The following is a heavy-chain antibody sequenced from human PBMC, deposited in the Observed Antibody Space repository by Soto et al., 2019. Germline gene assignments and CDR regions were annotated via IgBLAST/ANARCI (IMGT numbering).Heavy chain of an antibody. CDR2: ISGSGGST. J-gene: IGHJ4*02. V-gene: IGHV3-23*01. CDR1: GFTFSSYA. D-gene: IGHD3-3*01. Sequence: GGSLRLSCAASGFTFSSYAMSWVRQAPGKGLEWVSAISGSGGSTYYADSVKGRLTISRDNSKNTLYLQMNSLRAEDTAVYYCAKGGRMEWLLPTHYFDYWGQGTLVTVSS. CDR3: AKGGRMEWLLPTHYFDY.